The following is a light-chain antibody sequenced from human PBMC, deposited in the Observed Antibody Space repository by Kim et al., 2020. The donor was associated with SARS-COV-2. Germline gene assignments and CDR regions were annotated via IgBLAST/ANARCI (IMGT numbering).Light chain of an antibody. J-gene: IGLJ3*02. CDR1: NIGSKS. Sequence: AQGKTARITWGGNNIGSKSVHWYQKKPGQAPVLVIYYDSDRPSGIPERFSGSNSGNTATLTISRVEAGDEADYYCQVWDSSSDHRVFGGGTKLTVL. CDR2: YDS. V-gene: IGLV3-21*04. CDR3: QVWDSSSDHRV.